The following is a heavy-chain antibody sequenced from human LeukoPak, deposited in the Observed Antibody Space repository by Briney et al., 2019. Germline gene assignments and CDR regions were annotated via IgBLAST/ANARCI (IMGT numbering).Heavy chain of an antibody. J-gene: IGHJ3*02. CDR1: GGSISSYY. V-gene: IGHV4-59*01. Sequence: SETLSLTCTVSGGSISSYYWSWIRQPPGKGLEWIGYIYYGVSTNYNPSLKSRVTISVDTSKNQFSLKLSSVTAADTAVYFCAKDRGSGWDGFDIWGQGTMVTVSS. CDR3: AKDRGSGWDGFDI. D-gene: IGHD3-10*01. CDR2: IYYGVST.